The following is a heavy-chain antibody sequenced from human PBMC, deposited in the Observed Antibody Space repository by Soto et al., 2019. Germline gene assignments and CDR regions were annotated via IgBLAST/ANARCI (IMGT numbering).Heavy chain of an antibody. CDR1: GFTLSVYA. J-gene: IGHJ6*03. Sequence: EVQLAESGGGLAQPGGSRSLSGAASGFTLSVYAMDWVRQAPGKGLEYVSGISSNGVGTYYANSVQGRFTISRDNSKNTVYRQMGSLRPEDMAVYYCARRARPDFYYMDVWGKGTTVTVSS. CDR3: ARRARPDFYYMDV. CDR2: ISSNGVGT. V-gene: IGHV3-64*01. D-gene: IGHD6-6*01.